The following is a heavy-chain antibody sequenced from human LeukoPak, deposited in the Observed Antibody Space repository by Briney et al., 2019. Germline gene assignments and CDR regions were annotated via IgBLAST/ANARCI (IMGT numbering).Heavy chain of an antibody. CDR1: GYTLTELS. J-gene: IGHJ3*02. CDR3: ATDRAGSYYGSDAFDI. Sequence: GASVKVSCKVSGYTLTELSMHWVRQAPGKGLEWMRGFDPEDGETIYAQKFQGRVTMTEDTSTDTAYMELSSLRSEDTAVYYCATDRAGSYYGSDAFDIWGQGTMVTVSS. CDR2: FDPEDGET. D-gene: IGHD1-26*01. V-gene: IGHV1-24*01.